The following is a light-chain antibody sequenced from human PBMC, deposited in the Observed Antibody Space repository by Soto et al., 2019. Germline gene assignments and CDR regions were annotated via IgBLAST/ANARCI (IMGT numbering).Light chain of an antibody. CDR3: QTWGTGIQV. V-gene: IGLV4-69*01. CDR2: LNSDGSH. Sequence: QLVLTQSPSASASLGASVNLTCTLSSGHSSYAIAWHQQQPEKGPRYLMKLNSDGSHSKGDGIPDRFSGSSSGAERYLTISSLQSEDEAAYYCQTWGTGIQVFGGGTKLTVL. CDR1: SGHSSYA. J-gene: IGLJ3*02.